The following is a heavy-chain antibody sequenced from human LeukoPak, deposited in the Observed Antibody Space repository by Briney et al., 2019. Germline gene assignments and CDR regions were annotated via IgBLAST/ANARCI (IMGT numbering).Heavy chain of an antibody. CDR1: GGSFSGYY. J-gene: IGHJ4*02. Sequence: PSETLSLTCAVYGGSFSGYYWSWIRQPPGKGLEWIGEINHSGSTNYNPSLKSRVTISVDTSKNQFSLKLSSVTAADTAVYYCARQNSGSYWGYFDYWGQGTLVTVSS. V-gene: IGHV4-34*01. D-gene: IGHD1-26*01. CDR2: INHSGST. CDR3: ARQNSGSYWGYFDY.